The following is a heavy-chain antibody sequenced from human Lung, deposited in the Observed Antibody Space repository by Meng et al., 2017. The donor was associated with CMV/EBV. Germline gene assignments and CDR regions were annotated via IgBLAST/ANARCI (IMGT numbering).Heavy chain of an antibody. CDR2: IYYTGST. CDR1: GGSIGSGGYY. CDR3: AREAGRDGYATPKFDY. D-gene: IGHD5-24*01. J-gene: IGHJ4*02. Sequence: QVQLQEAGPGRVKPPQTLPLTCTVSGGSIGSGGYYWSWIRQHPGKGLEWIGYIYYTGSTFYNPSLKSRVTISVDTSKNQFSLKLIPATAADTAVYYCAREAGRDGYATPKFDYWGQGTLVTVSS. V-gene: IGHV4-31*03.